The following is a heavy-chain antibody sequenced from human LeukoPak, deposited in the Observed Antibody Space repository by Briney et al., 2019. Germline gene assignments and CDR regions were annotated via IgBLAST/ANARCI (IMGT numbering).Heavy chain of an antibody. CDR2: IYSGGST. CDR3: AKEMAAGHYHDAFDI. Sequence: GGSLRLSCAASGFTVSSNYMSWVRQAPGKGLEWVSVIYSGGSTYYADSVKGRFTISRDNSKNTLYLQMNSLRAEDTAVYYCAKEMAAGHYHDAFDIWGQGTMVTVSS. D-gene: IGHD6-13*01. CDR1: GFTVSSNY. J-gene: IGHJ3*02. V-gene: IGHV3-66*01.